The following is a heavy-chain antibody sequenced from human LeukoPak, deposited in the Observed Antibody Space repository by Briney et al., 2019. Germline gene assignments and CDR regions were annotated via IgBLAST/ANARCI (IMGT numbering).Heavy chain of an antibody. CDR1: GYTFTSYD. J-gene: IGHJ4*02. Sequence: ASVKVSCKASGYTFTSYDINWVRQATGQGLEWMGWMNPNSGNTNYAQKLQGRVTMTTDTSTSTAYMELRSLRSDDTAVYYCARGGYAVAARPLDYWGQGTLVTVSS. CDR3: ARGGYAVAARPLDY. V-gene: IGHV1-8*01. D-gene: IGHD6-6*01. CDR2: MNPNSGNT.